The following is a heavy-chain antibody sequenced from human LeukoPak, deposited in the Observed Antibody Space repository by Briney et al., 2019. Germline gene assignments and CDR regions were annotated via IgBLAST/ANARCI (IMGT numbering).Heavy chain of an antibody. J-gene: IGHJ2*01. CDR3: ARDSPVYSGSLGSYWYFDL. D-gene: IGHD1-26*01. Sequence: GGSLRLSCAASGFTFSSYTMNWVRQAPGKELEWVSYISSGSSTIYYADSVKGRFTISRDNAKNSLYLQMNSLRAEDTAVYYCARDSPVYSGSLGSYWYFDLWGRGTLVTVSS. CDR2: ISSGSSTI. CDR1: GFTFSSYT. V-gene: IGHV3-48*01.